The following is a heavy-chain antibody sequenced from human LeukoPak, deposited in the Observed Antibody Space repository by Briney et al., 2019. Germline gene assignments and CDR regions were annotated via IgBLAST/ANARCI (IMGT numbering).Heavy chain of an antibody. Sequence: GGSLRLSCAASGFTFSSYGMHWVRQAPGKGLEWVAVISYDGGNKYYADSVKGRFTISRDNSKNTLYLQMNSLRAEDTAVYYCARSGIAVAGTIYWFDPWGQGTLVTVSS. D-gene: IGHD6-19*01. J-gene: IGHJ5*02. CDR1: GFTFSSYG. CDR2: ISYDGGNK. V-gene: IGHV3-30*03. CDR3: ARSGIAVAGTIYWFDP.